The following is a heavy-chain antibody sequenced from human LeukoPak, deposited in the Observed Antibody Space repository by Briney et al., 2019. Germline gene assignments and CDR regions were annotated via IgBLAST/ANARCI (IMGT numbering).Heavy chain of an antibody. D-gene: IGHD6-6*01. V-gene: IGHV4-34*01. Sequence: SETLSLTCAVYGGSFSGYYWSWIRQPPGKGLEWIGEINHSGSTNYNPSLKSRVTISVDTSKNQFSLKLSSVTAADTAVYYCARHVQGKSIDYWGQGTLVTVSS. J-gene: IGHJ4*02. CDR3: ARHVQGKSIDY. CDR1: GGSFSGYY. CDR2: INHSGST.